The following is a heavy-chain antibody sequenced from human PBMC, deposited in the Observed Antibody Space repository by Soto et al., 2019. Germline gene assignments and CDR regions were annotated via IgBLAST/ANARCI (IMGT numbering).Heavy chain of an antibody. D-gene: IGHD6-13*01. J-gene: IGHJ6*03. CDR1: GGTFSSYA. V-gene: IGHV1-69*13. CDR3: AREGAGGSSWHYYYYMDV. Sequence: SVKVSCKASGGTFSSYAISWVRQAPGQGLEWMGGIIPIFGTANYAQKFQGRVTITADESTSTAYMELSSVTAADTAVYYCAREGAGGSSWHYYYYMDVWGKGTTVTVSS. CDR2: IIPIFGTA.